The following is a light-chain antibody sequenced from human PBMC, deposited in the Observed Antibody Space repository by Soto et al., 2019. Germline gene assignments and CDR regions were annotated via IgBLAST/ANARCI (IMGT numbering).Light chain of an antibody. CDR2: GAS. CDR1: QSVGSN. CDR3: QQYNNWPPDRT. J-gene: IGKJ1*01. V-gene: IGKV3-15*01. Sequence: EIVMTQSPATLSVSPGERATLSCRASQSVGSNLAWYQQKPGQAPRLLIYGASTRATGIPARFSVSGSGTEFNLTIGSLQSEDFAIYFCQQYNNWPPDRTFGQGTKVEIK.